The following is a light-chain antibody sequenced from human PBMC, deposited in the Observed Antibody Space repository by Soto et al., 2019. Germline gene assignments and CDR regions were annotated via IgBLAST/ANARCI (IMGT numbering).Light chain of an antibody. CDR2: GAS. Sequence: EIVLTQSPASLSLSLGERATLSCRASQSVSSSYLAWYQQKAGAAPRLLIYGASSRATGIPDRFRGSGAGTDFTLTSSRLESEVAAVYYCQQYGSPPRTFGQGTKVEIK. V-gene: IGKV3-20*01. CDR3: QQYGSPPRT. CDR1: QSVSSSY. J-gene: IGKJ1*01.